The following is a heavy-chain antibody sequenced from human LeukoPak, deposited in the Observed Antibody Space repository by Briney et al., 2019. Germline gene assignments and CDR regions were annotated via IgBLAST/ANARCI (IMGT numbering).Heavy chain of an antibody. CDR3: ARARPSMWIDY. D-gene: IGHD5-12*01. Sequence: GASVKVSCKASGYTFTGYYMHWVRQAPGQGLEWMGIINPSGGSTSYAQKFQGRVTMTRDMSTSTVYMALSSLRPEDTAVYYCARARPSMWIDYWGQGTLVTVSS. CDR2: INPSGGST. CDR1: GYTFTGYY. V-gene: IGHV1-46*01. J-gene: IGHJ4*02.